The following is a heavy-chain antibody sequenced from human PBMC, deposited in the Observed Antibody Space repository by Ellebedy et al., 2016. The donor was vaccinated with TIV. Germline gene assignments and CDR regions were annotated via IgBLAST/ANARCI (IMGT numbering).Heavy chain of an antibody. CDR2: IHYSGST. J-gene: IGHJ4*02. Sequence: SETLSLTCTVSGGAISSSSYYWGWIRQSPRKGLEWIGSIHYSGSTYHNPSLKSRLTMPVDTPKNQFSLKLSSVTAADTAMYYCTRGGTSYSDYWGQGTLVTVSS. D-gene: IGHD1-1*01. CDR1: GGAISSSSYY. V-gene: IGHV4-39*07. CDR3: TRGGTSYSDY.